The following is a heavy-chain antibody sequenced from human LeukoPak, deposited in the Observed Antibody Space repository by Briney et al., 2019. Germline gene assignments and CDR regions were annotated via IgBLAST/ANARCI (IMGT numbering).Heavy chain of an antibody. D-gene: IGHD6-19*01. CDR3: AARPGMAVAGLDF. Sequence: ASVKVSCKASGYTFINSAIHWLRQAPGQRLEWMAWINTDNGDTKYSQKFQDRVTITRDTSTSTAYMDLSSLRSEDTAIYYCAARPGMAVAGLDFWGQGTLVTVSS. V-gene: IGHV1-3*04. CDR1: GYTFINSA. CDR2: INTDNGDT. J-gene: IGHJ4*02.